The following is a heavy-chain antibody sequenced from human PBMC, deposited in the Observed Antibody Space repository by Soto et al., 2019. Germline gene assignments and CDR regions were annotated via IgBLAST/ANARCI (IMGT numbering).Heavy chain of an antibody. J-gene: IGHJ4*02. CDR3: AREAEHEYFDY. D-gene: IGHD6-6*01. CDR2: IIPMFDIV. Sequence: GASVKVSCKASGGTFGSNAISWVRQAPGQGLEWMGGIIPMFDIVHFAQKFQGRVTITADEFTSTAYMELSSLRSEDTAVYYRAREAEHEYFDYWGQGTPVTVSS. CDR1: GGTFGSNA. V-gene: IGHV1-69*13.